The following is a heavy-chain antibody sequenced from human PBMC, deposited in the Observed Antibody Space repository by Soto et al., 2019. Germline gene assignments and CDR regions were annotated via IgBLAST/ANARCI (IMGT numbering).Heavy chain of an antibody. Sequence: GESLKISCKGSGYSFTSYWIGWVRQMPGKGLEWMGIIYLGDSDTRYSPSFQGQVTISADKSISTVYLQWSSLKASDTAMYCGARRGDSSGYIDYWGQGILVTVPS. CDR3: ARRGDSSGYIDY. V-gene: IGHV5-51*01. CDR1: GYSFTSYW. D-gene: IGHD3-22*01. J-gene: IGHJ4*02. CDR2: IYLGDSDT.